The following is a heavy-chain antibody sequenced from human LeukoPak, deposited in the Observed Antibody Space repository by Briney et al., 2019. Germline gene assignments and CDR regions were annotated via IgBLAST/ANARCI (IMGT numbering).Heavy chain of an antibody. V-gene: IGHV4-34*01. D-gene: IGHD3-22*01. Sequence: SETPSLTCAVYGGSFSDYYWTWIRQTPGKWLEWIGEMSPSGSSNYNPSLKSRVTISVDTSKNQFSLKLRSVTAADTAVYYCARGRQDVNMILVVMAGVSYYLDVWSKGTTVTVS. CDR3: ARGRQDVNMILVVMAGVSYYLDV. CDR1: GGSFSDYY. J-gene: IGHJ6*03. CDR2: MSPSGSS.